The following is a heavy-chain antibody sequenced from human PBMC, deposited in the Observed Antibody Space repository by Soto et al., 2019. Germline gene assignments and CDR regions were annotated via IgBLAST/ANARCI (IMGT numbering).Heavy chain of an antibody. CDR2: INPKSGDT. CDR1: GYTFTGYY. J-gene: IGHJ5*02. V-gene: IGHV1-2*02. Sequence: ASVKVSCKAFGYTFTGYYMHWVRQAPGQGLEWMGWINPKSGDTKYAQKFQGRVIMTRDTSISTVYMEVIRLRPDDTAVYYCARDGPYDVDIAGWLDPWGQGTPVTVAS. D-gene: IGHD3-22*01. CDR3: ARDGPYDVDIAGWLDP.